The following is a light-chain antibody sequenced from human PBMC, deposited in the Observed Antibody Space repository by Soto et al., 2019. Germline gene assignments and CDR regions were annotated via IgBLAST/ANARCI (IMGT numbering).Light chain of an antibody. J-gene: IGKJ4*01. CDR3: QQRSNRLT. CDR1: QSVSNF. CDR2: GAS. Sequence: EIFLTQYPATLSLSPGERATLSCRASQSVSNFLAWYKQRPGQAPRLLLYGASNRATGTPARLSGSGSGTEFTLTISSIEPEDSAVYYCQQRSNRLTFGGGTKVDIK. V-gene: IGKV3-11*01.